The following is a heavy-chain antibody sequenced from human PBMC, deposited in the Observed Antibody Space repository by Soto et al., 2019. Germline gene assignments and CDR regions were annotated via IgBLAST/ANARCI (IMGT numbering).Heavy chain of an antibody. V-gene: IGHV1-8*01. CDR1: GYTFTSYD. D-gene: IGHD1-26*01. Sequence: QVQLVQSGAEVKKPGASVKVSSKASGYTFTSYDINWVRQATGQGLEWMGWMNPNSGNTGYAQKFQGRVTMTRNTSISTAYMELSSLRPEDTAVYYCARSVVGATGVDYWGQGTLVTVSS. J-gene: IGHJ4*02. CDR3: ARSVVGATGVDY. CDR2: MNPNSGNT.